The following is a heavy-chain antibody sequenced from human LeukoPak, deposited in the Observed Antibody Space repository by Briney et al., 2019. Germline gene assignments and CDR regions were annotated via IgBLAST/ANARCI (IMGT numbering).Heavy chain of an antibody. D-gene: IGHD6-19*01. CDR2: INPNSGGT. CDR3: ARFREEYSSGWYYFDY. Sequence: ASVKVSCKASGYTFTGYYMHWVRQAPGQGLEWMGWINPNSGGTNYAQKFQGRVTMTRDTSISTAYMELSRLRSDDTAVYYCARFREEYSSGWYYFDYWGQGTLVTVSS. J-gene: IGHJ4*02. V-gene: IGHV1-2*02. CDR1: GYTFTGYY.